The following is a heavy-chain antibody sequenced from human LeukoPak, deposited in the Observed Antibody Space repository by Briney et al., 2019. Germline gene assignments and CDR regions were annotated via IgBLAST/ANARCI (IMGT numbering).Heavy chain of an antibody. CDR3: ARGPRNDP. Sequence: ASVKVSCKTSGYPFSTYEINWVRRAAGQGLECMGLVHPNSGNTAYAQKFQGRVTMTRDTSISTAYMELSGMRSDDTAVYFCARGPRNDPWGQGTLVTVSS. J-gene: IGHJ5*02. CDR2: VHPNSGNT. D-gene: IGHD1-14*01. V-gene: IGHV1-8*01. CDR1: GYPFSTYE.